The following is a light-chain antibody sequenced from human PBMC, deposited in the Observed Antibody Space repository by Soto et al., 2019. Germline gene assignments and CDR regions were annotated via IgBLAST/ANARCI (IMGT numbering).Light chain of an antibody. J-gene: IGKJ1*01. CDR1: QSISTW. Sequence: DIQMTQSPSTLSASVGDRVTITCRASQSISTWLAWYQQKLGKAPKLLIYKASSLQSGVPSRFSGGGSGTEFTLTISSLQPYDFATYYWQQYNTYPTFGQGTKVEIK. CDR3: QQYNTYPT. CDR2: KAS. V-gene: IGKV1-5*03.